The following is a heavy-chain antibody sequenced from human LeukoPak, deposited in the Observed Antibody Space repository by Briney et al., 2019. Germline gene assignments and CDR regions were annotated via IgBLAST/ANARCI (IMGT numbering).Heavy chain of an antibody. CDR2: VNSDGSWT. J-gene: IGHJ4*02. CDR3: VSFYETN. CDR1: GFTFSSYW. Sequence: GGSLRLSCATSGFTFSSYWMHWVRQAPGKGLVWVSHVNSDGSWTSHADSVKGRFTISKDNAKNTVYLQMNNLRTEDTAVYYCVSFYETNWGRGTLVTVSS. V-gene: IGHV3-74*01. D-gene: IGHD2-2*01.